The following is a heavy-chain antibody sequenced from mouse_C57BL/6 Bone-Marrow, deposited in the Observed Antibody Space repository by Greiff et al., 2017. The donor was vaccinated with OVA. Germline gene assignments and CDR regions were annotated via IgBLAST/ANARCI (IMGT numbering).Heavy chain of an antibody. J-gene: IGHJ1*03. Sequence: VQLQQSGAELLKPGASVKLSCKATGYTFTGYWIEWVKQRPGHGLEWIGEILPGSGSTTYNEKFKGKATFTADTSSNTAYMQLSSLTTEDSAIYYCANWAYWYFDVWGTGTTVTVSS. V-gene: IGHV1-9*01. CDR3: ANWAYWYFDV. CDR2: ILPGSGST. D-gene: IGHD4-1*02. CDR1: GYTFTGYW.